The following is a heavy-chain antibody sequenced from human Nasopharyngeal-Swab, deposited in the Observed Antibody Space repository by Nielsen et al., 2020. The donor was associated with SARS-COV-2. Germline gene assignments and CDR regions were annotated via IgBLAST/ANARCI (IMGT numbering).Heavy chain of an antibody. Sequence: GESLKISCAASGFTFSGSAMHWVRQASGKGLEWVGRIRSKANSYATAYAASVKGRFTISRDNSKNTLYLQMNSLRAEDTAVYYCAKMGSYHDFFDYWGQGTLVTVSS. CDR1: GFTFSGSA. D-gene: IGHD1-26*01. J-gene: IGHJ4*02. V-gene: IGHV3-73*01. CDR2: IRSKANSYAT. CDR3: AKMGSYHDFFDY.